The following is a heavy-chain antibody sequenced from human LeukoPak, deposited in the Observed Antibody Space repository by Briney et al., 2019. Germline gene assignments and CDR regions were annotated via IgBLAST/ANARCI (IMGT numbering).Heavy chain of an antibody. V-gene: IGHV3-30*02. CDR2: IRYDGSNK. J-gene: IGHJ4*02. CDR3: ARASSGSHGDY. Sequence: GGSLRLSCAASEFTFSNDMHWVRQAPGKGLEWVAVIRYDGSNKYYADSVRGRFTISRDNSKNTLYLQMNSLRAEDTAVYYCARASSGSHGDYWGQGTLVTVSS. D-gene: IGHD1-26*01. CDR1: EFTFSND.